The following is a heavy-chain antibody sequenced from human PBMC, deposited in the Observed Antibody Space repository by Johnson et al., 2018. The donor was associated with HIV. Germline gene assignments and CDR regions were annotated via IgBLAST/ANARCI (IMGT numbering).Heavy chain of an antibody. Sequence: VQLVESGGGLVQPGGSLRLSCAASGFTFSNYWMNWVRQAPGKGLEWVANIKEDGSDKYYVDSVKGRFTISRDNTKNSVYLQMNSPTAEDTAVYYCARESLTTSDAFDMWGQGTMVTVSS. D-gene: IGHD1-1*01. J-gene: IGHJ3*02. V-gene: IGHV3-7*01. CDR1: GFTFSNYW. CDR2: IKEDGSDK. CDR3: ARESLTTSDAFDM.